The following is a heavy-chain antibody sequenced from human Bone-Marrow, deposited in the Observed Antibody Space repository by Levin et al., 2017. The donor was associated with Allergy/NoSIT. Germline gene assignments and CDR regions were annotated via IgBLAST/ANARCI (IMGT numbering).Heavy chain of an antibody. D-gene: IGHD5-18*01. V-gene: IGHV3-30*03. Sequence: PGGSLRLSCAASGFTFSSYAMNWVRQAPGQGLEWAALITYDGTNEYYADSVKGRFTIFRDNSNNMVYLQMNSLRAEDTAVYYCVRDEAMVPRKGHFYGVDVWGRGTTVTVSS. J-gene: IGHJ6*02. CDR1: GFTFSSYA. CDR2: ITYDGTNE. CDR3: VRDEAMVPRKGHFYGVDV.